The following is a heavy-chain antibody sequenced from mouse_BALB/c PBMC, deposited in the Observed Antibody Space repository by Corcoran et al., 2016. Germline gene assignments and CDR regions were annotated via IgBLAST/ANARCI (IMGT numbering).Heavy chain of an antibody. CDR3: ASSVTRVARDY. CDR2: IDPANGNT. D-gene: IGHD1-1*01. V-gene: IGHV14-3*02. CDR1: GFNIKDTY. Sequence: VQLQQSGAELVKPGASVKLSCTASGFNIKDTYMHWVKQRPEQGLEWIGRIDPANGNTKYDTKFQGKATITADTSSNTAYLQLSSLTSEDTAVYYCASSVTRVARDYWGQGITLTVSS. J-gene: IGHJ2*01.